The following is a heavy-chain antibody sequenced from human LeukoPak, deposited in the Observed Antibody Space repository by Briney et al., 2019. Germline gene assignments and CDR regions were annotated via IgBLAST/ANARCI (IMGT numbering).Heavy chain of an antibody. V-gene: IGHV1-46*01. J-gene: IGHJ2*01. CDR3: AREYGGKNWYFDL. Sequence: GASVKVSCKASGYTFTSYYMHWVRQAPGQGLEWMGIINPSGGSTSYAQKFQGRVTMTRDMSTSTVYMELSSLRSEDTAVYYCAREYGGKNWYFDLWGRGTLVTVSS. CDR2: INPSGGST. D-gene: IGHD4-23*01. CDR1: GYTFTSYY.